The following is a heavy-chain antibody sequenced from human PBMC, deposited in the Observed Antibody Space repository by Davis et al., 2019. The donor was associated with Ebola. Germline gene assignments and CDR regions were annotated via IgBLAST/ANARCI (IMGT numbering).Heavy chain of an antibody. D-gene: IGHD6-13*01. V-gene: IGHV3-23*01. Sequence: GESLKISCAASGFTFSNYAMSWVRQAPGKGLEWVSSISGSGGSIYYADSVKGRFTISRDYAKNTLYLQMNSLGVEDTAVYYCAKDETDLSQYLVKGDAFDIWGQGTMVTVSS. CDR2: ISGSGGSI. CDR1: GFTFSNYA. CDR3: AKDETDLSQYLVKGDAFDI. J-gene: IGHJ3*02.